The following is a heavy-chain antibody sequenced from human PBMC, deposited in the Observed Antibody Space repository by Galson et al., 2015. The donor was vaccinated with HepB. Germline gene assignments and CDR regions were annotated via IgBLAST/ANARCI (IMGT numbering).Heavy chain of an antibody. J-gene: IGHJ5*02. D-gene: IGHD3-3*01. Sequence: LSLTCTVSGGSISSYYWSWIRQPPGKGLEWIGYIYYSGSTNYNPSLKSRVTISVDTSKNQFSLKLSSVTAADTAVYYCARAVILRVGFLGLDPWGQGTRVTVSS. CDR3: ARAVILRVGFLGLDP. V-gene: IGHV4-59*01. CDR1: GGSISSYY. CDR2: IYYSGST.